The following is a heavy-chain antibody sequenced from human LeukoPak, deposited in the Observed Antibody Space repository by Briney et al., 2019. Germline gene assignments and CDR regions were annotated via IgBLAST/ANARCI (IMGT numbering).Heavy chain of an antibody. V-gene: IGHV1-46*01. D-gene: IGHD3-10*01. Sequence: ASVKVSCKASGYTFINYYLHWVRQAPGQGLEWMGIINPSSGGTSYAQKFQDRVTMTRDTSTSTVYMELSSLRSEDTAVYYCARVAYGDYFYVWGQGTLVTVTS. CDR2: INPSSGGT. CDR3: ARVAYGDYFYV. J-gene: IGHJ4*02. CDR1: GYTFINYY.